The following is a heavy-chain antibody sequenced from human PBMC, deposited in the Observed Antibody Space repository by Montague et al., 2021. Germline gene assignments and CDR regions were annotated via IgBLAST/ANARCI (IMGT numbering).Heavy chain of an antibody. J-gene: IGHJ4*02. CDR2: IFHSGST. CDR3: ARDREAAPFDY. V-gene: IGHV4-38-2*02. Sequence: SETLSLTCSVSGGSISTYYWSWTRQPPGKGLEWIGSIFHSGSTYYNPSLKSRVTISVDTSKNQFSLKLTSVTAADTALYYCARDREAAPFDYWGQGTLVTVSS. CDR1: GGSISTYY. D-gene: IGHD2-15*01.